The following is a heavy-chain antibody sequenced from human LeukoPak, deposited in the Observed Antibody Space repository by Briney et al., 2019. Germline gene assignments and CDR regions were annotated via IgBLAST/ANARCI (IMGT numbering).Heavy chain of an antibody. CDR3: AREPVDTAMVMSD. J-gene: IGHJ4*02. D-gene: IGHD5-18*01. V-gene: IGHV1-2*02. CDR1: GYTFTGYY. Sequence: ASVKVSCKASGYTFTGYYMHWVRQAPGQGLEWMGWINPNSGGTNYAQKFQGRVTMTRDTSISTAYMELSRLRSDDTAVYCCAREPVDTAMVMSDWGQGTLVTVSS. CDR2: INPNSGGT.